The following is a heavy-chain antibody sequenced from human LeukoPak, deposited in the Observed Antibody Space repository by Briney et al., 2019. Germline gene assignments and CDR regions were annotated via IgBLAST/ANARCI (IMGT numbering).Heavy chain of an antibody. CDR3: ARRLLSGDSSAFDY. CDR1: GGSISSYY. J-gene: IGHJ4*02. Sequence: SETLSLTCTVSGGSISSYYWSWIRQPPGKGLEWIGYIYYSGSTNYNPSLKSRVTISVDTSKNQFSLKLSSVTAADTAVYLCARRLLSGDSSAFDYWGQGTLVTVSS. D-gene: IGHD3-22*01. V-gene: IGHV4-59*08. CDR2: IYYSGST.